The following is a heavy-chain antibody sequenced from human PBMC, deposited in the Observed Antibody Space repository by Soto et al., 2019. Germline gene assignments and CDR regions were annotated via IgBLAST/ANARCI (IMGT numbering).Heavy chain of an antibody. D-gene: IGHD3-10*01. CDR2: ISYDGSNK. Sequence: QVQLVESGGGVVQPGRSLRLSCAASGFTFSSYGMHWVRQAPGKGLEWVAVISYDGSNKYYADSVKGRFTISRDNSKNTLYLQMNSLRAEDTAVYYCAKDWFAELFIWGQGTLVTVSS. CDR1: GFTFSSYG. CDR3: AKDWFAELFI. J-gene: IGHJ4*02. V-gene: IGHV3-30*18.